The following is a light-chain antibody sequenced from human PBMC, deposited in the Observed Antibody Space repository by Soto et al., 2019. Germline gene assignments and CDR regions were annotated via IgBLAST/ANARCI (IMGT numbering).Light chain of an antibody. CDR1: SSYIGAGYH. CDR2: GNS. CDR3: QSYDSSLSGSV. Sequence: QSVLTQLPSVSGAPGQRVTISCTGSSSYIGAGYHVHWYQQLPGTAPKLLIYGNSNRPSGVPDRFSGSKSGTSASLAITGLQAEDEADYYCQSYDSSLSGSVFGGGTKLTVL. J-gene: IGLJ3*02. V-gene: IGLV1-40*01.